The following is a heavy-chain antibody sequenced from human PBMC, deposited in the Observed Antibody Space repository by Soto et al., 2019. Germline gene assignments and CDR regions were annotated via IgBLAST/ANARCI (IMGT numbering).Heavy chain of an antibody. V-gene: IGHV3-30-3*01. CDR1: GFTFSSYA. D-gene: IGHD4-17*01. CDR3: ARAGPPGYGDSPVDYSYYGMDV. J-gene: IGHJ6*02. CDR2: ISYDGSNK. Sequence: QVQLVESGGGVVQPGRSLRLSCAASGFTFSSYAMHWVRQAPGKGLEWVAVISYDGSNKYYADSVKGRFTISRDNSKNTLYLHMHRLRAEATAVYYCARAGPPGYGDSPVDYSYYGMDVWGQGTTVTVSS.